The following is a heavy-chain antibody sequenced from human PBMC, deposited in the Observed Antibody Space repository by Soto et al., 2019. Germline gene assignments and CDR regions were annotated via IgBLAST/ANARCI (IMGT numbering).Heavy chain of an antibody. CDR2: IYYSGSS. D-gene: IGHD6-13*01. CDR3: ARVEGSSHYFSHDC. CDR1: GGSISRGSYH. J-gene: IGHJ4*02. Sequence: TLSLTCTVSGGSISRGSYHWSWIRQHPGKGLEWIGNIYYSGSSYYNPSLKSRATISIDTSKDQFSLRLGSVTAADTAVYYCARVEGSSHYFSHDCRGPGTLVTLSS. V-gene: IGHV4-31*02.